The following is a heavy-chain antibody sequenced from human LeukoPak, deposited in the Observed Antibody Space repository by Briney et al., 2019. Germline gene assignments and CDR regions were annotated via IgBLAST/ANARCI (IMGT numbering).Heavy chain of an antibody. J-gene: IGHJ4*02. CDR3: SWDLMLIGGWYVDY. D-gene: IGHD6-19*01. CDR2: INPTNRCT. Sequence: GSSVKVSCKHSGYTFTAYSIHWLRQAPGQGLEWLEWINPTNRCTNYPHKFQGRVTITRDTPIRTDNIELTRLRSDETDVYYCSWDLMLIGGWYVDYWGQGSLVTVSS. CDR1: GYTFTAYS. V-gene: IGHV1-2*02.